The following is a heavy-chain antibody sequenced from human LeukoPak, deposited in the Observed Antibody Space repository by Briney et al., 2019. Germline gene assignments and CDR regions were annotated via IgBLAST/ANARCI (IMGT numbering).Heavy chain of an antibody. Sequence: GGSLRLSCAASGFTFGSYWMSWVRQAPGKGLEWVANIKQDGSEKYYVDSVKGRFAISRDNAKNSLYLQMNSLRAEDTAVYYCARDLGPYSSSWPVGYWGQGTLVTVSS. CDR3: ARDLGPYSSSWPVGY. D-gene: IGHD6-13*01. J-gene: IGHJ4*02. CDR1: GFTFGSYW. CDR2: IKQDGSEK. V-gene: IGHV3-7*01.